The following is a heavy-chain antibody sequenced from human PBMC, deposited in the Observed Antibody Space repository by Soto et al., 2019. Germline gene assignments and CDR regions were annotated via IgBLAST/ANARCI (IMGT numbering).Heavy chain of an antibody. CDR1: GYTFTSYG. D-gene: IGHD3-9*01. Sequence: ASVKLSCKASGYTFTSYGISWVRQAPGQGLEWMGWISAYNGNTNYAQKLQGRVTMTTDTSTSTAYMELRSLRSDDTAVYYCARKTYYDILTGRYYLDYWGQGTLVTVSS. CDR3: ARKTYYDILTGRYYLDY. CDR2: ISAYNGNT. J-gene: IGHJ4*02. V-gene: IGHV1-18*04.